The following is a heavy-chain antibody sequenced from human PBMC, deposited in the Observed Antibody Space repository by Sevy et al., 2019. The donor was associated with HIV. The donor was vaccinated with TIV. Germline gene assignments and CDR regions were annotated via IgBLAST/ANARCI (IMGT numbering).Heavy chain of an antibody. D-gene: IGHD2-15*01. V-gene: IGHV3-23*01. CDR3: AKDPRGWNAFDI. CDR1: GFTFSSYA. CDR2: ISGSGGST. Sequence: GGSLRLSCAASGFTFSSYAMSWVRQAPGKGLEWVSAISGSGGSTYYADSVKGRFTISRDNSKDTLYLQMNSLRAEDTAVYYCAKDPRGWNAFDIWGQGTMVTVSS. J-gene: IGHJ3*02.